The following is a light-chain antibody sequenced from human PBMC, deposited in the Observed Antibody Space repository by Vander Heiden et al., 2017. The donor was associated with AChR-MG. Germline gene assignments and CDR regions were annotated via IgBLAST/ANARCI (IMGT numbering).Light chain of an antibody. CDR1: QSISSY. V-gene: IGKV1-39*01. CDR3: QQSYSTPVT. J-gene: IGKJ4*01. CDR2: AAS. Sequence: DIQMTQSPSSLSASVGDRVTISCRASQSISSYLNWYQQKPGKAPELLIYAASSLHSGVPSRCSGSEAGTEFTLTISSLQPEDFATYYCQQSYSTPVTFGGGTKVEIK.